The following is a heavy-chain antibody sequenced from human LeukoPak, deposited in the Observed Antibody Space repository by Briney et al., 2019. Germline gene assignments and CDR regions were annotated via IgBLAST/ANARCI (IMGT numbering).Heavy chain of an antibody. V-gene: IGHV3-23*01. J-gene: IGHJ4*02. Sequence: GGSLRLSCAASGFTFSIYAMSWVRQAPGRGLEWVSSITGNGAGTFYTDSVKGRLTISRDNSKNTLFLQMNSLRAEDTAIYYCAKDRPNYYDSSGHYYRRNGDYWGQGTLVTVSS. CDR3: AKDRPNYYDSSGHYYRRNGDY. D-gene: IGHD3-22*01. CDR1: GFTFSIYA. CDR2: ITGNGAGT.